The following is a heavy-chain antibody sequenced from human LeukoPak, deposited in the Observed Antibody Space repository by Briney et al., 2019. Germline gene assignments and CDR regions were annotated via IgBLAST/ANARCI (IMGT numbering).Heavy chain of an antibody. J-gene: IGHJ4*02. CDR2: ISYSGST. Sequence: PSETLSLTCTVSGGSVSSGSYYWSWIRQPPGKGLEWIGYISYSGSTSYNPSLKSRVTISMDTSKNQFSLRLTSVTAADTAFYYCARGGSRRDTAMVWDYWGQGILVTVSS. V-gene: IGHV4-61*01. CDR3: ARGGSRRDTAMVWDY. D-gene: IGHD5-18*01. CDR1: GGSVSSGSYY.